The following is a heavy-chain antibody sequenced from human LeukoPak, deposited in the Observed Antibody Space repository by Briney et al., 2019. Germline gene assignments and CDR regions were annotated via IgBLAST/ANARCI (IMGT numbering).Heavy chain of an antibody. CDR3: AKEGTPQVSTWYDL. V-gene: IGHV3-30*18. D-gene: IGHD3-10*01. CDR1: GVTLSPYG. CDR2: ISYEGGTQ. Sequence: GMSLRLSCAASGVTLSPYGMHWVRQAPGKGLEWVAVISYEGGTQHYTDSVKGRFIISRDNPRNTLYLQMNILRTEDTAVYYCAKEGTPQVSTWYDLWGQGTQVIVSS. J-gene: IGHJ5*02.